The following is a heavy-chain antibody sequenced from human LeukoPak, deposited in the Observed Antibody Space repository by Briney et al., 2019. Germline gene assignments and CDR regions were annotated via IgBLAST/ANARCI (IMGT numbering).Heavy chain of an antibody. D-gene: IGHD4-17*01. CDR1: GGTFSSYA. CDR3: ARVPDGDYPLYYCYMDV. J-gene: IGHJ6*03. Sequence: GSSVKVSCKASGGTFSSYAISWVRQAPGQGLEWMGGIIPIFGTANYAQKFQGRVTITTDESTSTAYMELSSLRSEDTAVYYCARVPDGDYPLYYCYMDVWGKGTTVTVSS. V-gene: IGHV1-69*05. CDR2: IIPIFGTA.